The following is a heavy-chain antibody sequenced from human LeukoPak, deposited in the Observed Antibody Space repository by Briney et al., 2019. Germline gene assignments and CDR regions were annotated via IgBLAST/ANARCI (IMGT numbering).Heavy chain of an antibody. CDR2: INHSGST. CDR1: GGSFSGYY. CDR3: AREGYCSGGSCYSGNERVLDY. V-gene: IGHV4-34*01. Sequence: SETLSLTCAVYGGSFSGYYWSWIRQPPGKGLEWIGEINHSGSTNYNPSLKSRVTISVDTSKNQFSLKLSSVTAADTAVYYCAREGYCSGGSCYSGNERVLDYWSQGTLVTVSS. D-gene: IGHD2-15*01. J-gene: IGHJ4*02.